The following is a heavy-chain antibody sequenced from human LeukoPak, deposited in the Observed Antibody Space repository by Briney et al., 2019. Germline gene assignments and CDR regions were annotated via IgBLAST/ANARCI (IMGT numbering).Heavy chain of an antibody. CDR3: VKDRYYDGSGYYDY. J-gene: IGHJ4*02. D-gene: IGHD3-22*01. Sequence: GGSLRLSCSASGFVFSSCAMHWVRQAPGKGLEYVSTITSSGDSTYYADSVKGRFTISRDNSKNTPYLQMTSLRAEDTAVFYCVKDRYYDGSGYYDYWGQGTLVTVSS. CDR2: ITSSGDST. V-gene: IGHV3-64D*06. CDR1: GFVFSSCA.